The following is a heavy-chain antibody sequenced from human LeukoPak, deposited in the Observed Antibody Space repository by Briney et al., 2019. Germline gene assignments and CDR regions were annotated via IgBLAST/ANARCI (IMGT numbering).Heavy chain of an antibody. D-gene: IGHD3-10*01. Sequence: SETLSLTCTVSGGSISSGDYYWSWIRQPPGKGLEWIGYIYYSGSTYYNPSLKGRVTISVDTSKNQFSLKLSSVTAADTAVYYCARDLRDYYGSDNWFDPWGQGTLVTVSS. CDR1: GGSISSGDYY. V-gene: IGHV4-30-4*01. J-gene: IGHJ5*02. CDR2: IYYSGST. CDR3: ARDLRDYYGSDNWFDP.